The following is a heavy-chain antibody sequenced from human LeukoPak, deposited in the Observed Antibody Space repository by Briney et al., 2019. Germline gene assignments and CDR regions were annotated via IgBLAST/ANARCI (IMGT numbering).Heavy chain of an antibody. J-gene: IGHJ4*02. V-gene: IGHV3-23*01. Sequence: GGSLRLSCAASGLTFSNYALSWVRRAPGKGLEWVSGISHSGGNTYYSDSVKGRFTISRDNSKNRLYLQMNSLRAEDTAVYYCARVWTVTTPDYWGQGTLVTVSS. D-gene: IGHD4-17*01. CDR2: ISHSGGNT. CDR3: ARVWTVTTPDY. CDR1: GLTFSNYA.